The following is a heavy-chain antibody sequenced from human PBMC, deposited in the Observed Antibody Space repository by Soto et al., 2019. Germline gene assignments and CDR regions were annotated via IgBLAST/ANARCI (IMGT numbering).Heavy chain of an antibody. D-gene: IGHD3-9*01. CDR3: VHRGPVDETGMGFDF. CDR2: VYWDDDK. J-gene: IGHJ4*02. V-gene: IGHV2-5*02. Sequence: SGPTLVNPTQTLTLTCTFSGFSLNSRGVGVGWVRQPPGKALEWLAIVYWDDDKRYRPSLRNRLSIRKDTPENQVVLTLTNTDPVDTATYYCVHRGPVDETGMGFDFWGQGSLVTVSS. CDR1: GFSLNSRGVG.